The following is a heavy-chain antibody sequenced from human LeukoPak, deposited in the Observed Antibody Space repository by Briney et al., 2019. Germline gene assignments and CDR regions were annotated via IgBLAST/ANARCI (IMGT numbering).Heavy chain of an antibody. CDR2: IASDGSHT. Sequence: GGSLRLSCAASGFTFSTYFMHWVRQAPGKGLEWVADIASDGSHTFYVESVKGRSTISRDNSKNTLYLQMNSLRAEDTAVYFCARERQDTILHSGAFDIWGQGTMVTVSS. CDR1: GFTFSTYF. J-gene: IGHJ3*02. V-gene: IGHV3-30-3*01. CDR3: ARERQDTILHSGAFDI. D-gene: IGHD2-21*01.